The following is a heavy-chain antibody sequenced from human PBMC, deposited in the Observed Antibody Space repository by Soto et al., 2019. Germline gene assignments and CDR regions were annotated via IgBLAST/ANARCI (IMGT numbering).Heavy chain of an antibody. V-gene: IGHV5-51*01. D-gene: IGHD3-10*01. CDR1: GYSFTSYW. J-gene: IGHJ4*02. CDR2: IYPGDSDT. CDR3: ARHGRKSLLPTMVRAKRANYFDY. Sequence: GESLKISCKGSGYSFTSYWIGWVRQMPGKGLEWMGIIYPGDSDTRYSPSFQGQVTISADKSISTAYLQWSSLKASDTAMYYCARHGRKSLLPTMVRAKRANYFDYWGQGTLVTVSS.